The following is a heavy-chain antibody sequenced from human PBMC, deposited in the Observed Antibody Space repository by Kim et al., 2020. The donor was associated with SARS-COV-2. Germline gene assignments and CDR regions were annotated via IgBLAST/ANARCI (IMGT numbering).Heavy chain of an antibody. CDR1: GYTFTSYD. D-gene: IGHD6-13*01. J-gene: IGHJ6*02. CDR3: ARGIFGAAAGNLNYYYYYGMDV. V-gene: IGHV1-8*01. Sequence: ASVKVSCKASGYTFTSYDINWVRQATGQGLEWMGWMNPNSGNTGYAQKFQGRVTMTRNTSISTAYMELSSLRSEDTAVYYCARGIFGAAAGNLNYYYYYGMDVWGQRTTVTVSS. CDR2: MNPNSGNT.